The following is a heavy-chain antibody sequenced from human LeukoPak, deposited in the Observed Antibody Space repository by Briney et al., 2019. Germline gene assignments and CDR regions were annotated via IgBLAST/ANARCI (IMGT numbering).Heavy chain of an antibody. V-gene: IGHV3-48*04. CDR3: ASSRYDSSGYYGIIGY. CDR1: GFPFSSYS. J-gene: IGHJ4*02. CDR2: ISSSRTT. Sequence: GGSLRLSCAASGFPFSSYSMNWVRQAPGEGLEWVSYISSSRTTSYADSVKGRFTISRDNAKKSLYLQMNSLRAEDTAVYYCASSRYDSSGYYGIIGYWGQGTLVTVSS. D-gene: IGHD3-22*01.